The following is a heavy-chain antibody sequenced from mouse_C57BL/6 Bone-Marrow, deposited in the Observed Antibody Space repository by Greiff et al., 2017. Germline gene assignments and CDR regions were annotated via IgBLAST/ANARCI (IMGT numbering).Heavy chain of an antibody. V-gene: IGHV5-4*01. D-gene: IGHD1-1*01. CDR3: ARGLLLRFY. J-gene: IGHJ3*01. Sequence: EVQVVESGGGLVKPGGSLKLSCAASGFTFSSYAMSWVRQTPEKRLEWVATISDGGSYTYYPDNVKGRFTISRDNAKNNLYLQMSHLKSEDTAMYYCARGLLLRFYWGQGTLVTVSA. CDR1: GFTFSSYA. CDR2: ISDGGSYT.